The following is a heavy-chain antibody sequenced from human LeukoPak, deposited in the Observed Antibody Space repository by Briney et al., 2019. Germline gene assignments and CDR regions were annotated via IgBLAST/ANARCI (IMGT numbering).Heavy chain of an antibody. D-gene: IGHD6-13*01. CDR2: INSDGINT. V-gene: IGHV3-74*01. Sequence: GGSLRLSCAASGFTFSNYWMHWVRQAPGKGLVWVSRINSDGINTSYADSVKGRFTISRDNSKNTLYLQMNSLRAEDTAVYYCARESYSSSHVSLDYWGQGTLVTVSS. J-gene: IGHJ4*02. CDR3: ARESYSSSHVSLDY. CDR1: GFTFSNYW.